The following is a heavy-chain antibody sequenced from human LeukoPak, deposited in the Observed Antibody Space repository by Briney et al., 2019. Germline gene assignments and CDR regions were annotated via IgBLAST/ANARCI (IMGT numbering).Heavy chain of an antibody. CDR3: ARGPRNQYYYDSSGSLTGAFDI. V-gene: IGHV4-34*01. CDR2: INHSGST. Sequence: PSETLSLTCAVYGGSFSGYYWSWIRQPPGKWLEWIGEINHSGSTNYNPSLKSRGTISVDTSKNQFSLKLSSVTAADTAVYYCARGPRNQYYYDSSGSLTGAFDIWGQGTMVTVSS. D-gene: IGHD3-22*01. CDR1: GGSFSGYY. J-gene: IGHJ3*02.